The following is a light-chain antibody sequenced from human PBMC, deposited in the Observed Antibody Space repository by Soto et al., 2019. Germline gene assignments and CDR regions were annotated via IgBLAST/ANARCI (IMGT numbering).Light chain of an antibody. V-gene: IGKV3-20*01. CDR3: QQFGSSPLFT. CDR2: GAS. CDR1: QSVSSSY. Sequence: EIVLTQSPGTLSLCPGERATLSCRASQSVSSSYLAWYQQKPGQAPRLLIYGASSRATGIPDRFSGSGSGTGFTLTISILEPEAFAVYYCQQFGSSPLFTFGPGTKVDVK. J-gene: IGKJ3*01.